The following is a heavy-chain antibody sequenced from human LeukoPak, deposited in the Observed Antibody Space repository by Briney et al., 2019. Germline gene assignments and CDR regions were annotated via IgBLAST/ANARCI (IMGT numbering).Heavy chain of an antibody. D-gene: IGHD3-16*02. J-gene: IGHJ4*02. CDR3: ASAGSGYDLLRLGELSFNY. V-gene: IGHV3-48*03. CDR2: ISSSGSTI. CDR1: GFTFSSYE. Sequence: PGGSLRLSCAASGFTFSSYEMNWVRQAPGKGLEWVSYISSSGSTIYYADSVKGRFTISRDNAKSSLYLQMNSLRAEDTAVYYCASAGSGYDLLRLGELSFNYWGQGTLVTVSS.